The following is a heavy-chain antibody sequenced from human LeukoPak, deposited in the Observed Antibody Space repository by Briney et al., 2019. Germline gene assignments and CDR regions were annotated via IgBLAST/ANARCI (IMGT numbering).Heavy chain of an antibody. CDR3: AREGDFYDSDRYALGAFDL. CDR2: TSHDGTNS. Sequence: AGGSLRLSCTASGFTLKTYAMHWVRQAPGKGLDWVAVTSHDGTNSFYADSVRGRCTFSRDNSKNTVYLQLNSLRTEDTAIYHCAREGDFYDSDRYALGAFDLWGRGTLVSVCS. D-gene: IGHD3-22*01. V-gene: IGHV3-30*14. CDR1: GFTLKTYA. J-gene: IGHJ3*01.